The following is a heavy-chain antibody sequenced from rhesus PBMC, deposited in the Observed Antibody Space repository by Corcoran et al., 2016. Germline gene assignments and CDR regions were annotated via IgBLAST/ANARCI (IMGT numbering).Heavy chain of an antibody. V-gene: IGHV5S1*01. J-gene: IGHJ2*01. CDR3: AKSVYNIWTGYYTDWYFDL. D-gene: IGHD3-3*01. Sequence: EVQLVQSGAEVKRPGESLRISCKTSGYSFTSSWISWVCQMPGKGLEWMGGIYPVDSDTRYSPSFQGQVTISADKSISTTYLQWSSLKASDTATYYCAKSVYNIWTGYYTDWYFDLWGPGTPITISS. CDR1: GYSFTSSW. CDR2: IYPVDSDT.